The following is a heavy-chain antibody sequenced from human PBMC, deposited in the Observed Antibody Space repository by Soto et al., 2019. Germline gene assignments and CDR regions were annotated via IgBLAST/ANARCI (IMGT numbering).Heavy chain of an antibody. Sequence: QVQLQQWGAGLLKPSETLSLTCAVYGGSFSGYYWSWIRQPPGKGLEWIGEINHSGSTNYNPSLKSRVTISVDTSKNQFSLKLSSVTAADTAVNYCARGPLGRVRFLEWLPYYYYGMDVWGQGTTVTVSS. CDR3: ARGPLGRVRFLEWLPYYYYGMDV. V-gene: IGHV4-34*01. D-gene: IGHD3-3*01. J-gene: IGHJ6*02. CDR1: GGSFSGYY. CDR2: INHSGST.